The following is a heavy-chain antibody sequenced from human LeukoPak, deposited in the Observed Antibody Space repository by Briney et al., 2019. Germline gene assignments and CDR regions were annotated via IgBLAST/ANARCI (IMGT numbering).Heavy chain of an antibody. D-gene: IGHD2-21*01. V-gene: IGHV1-46*01. J-gene: IGHJ4*02. CDR3: ARGHEISIRQGYSFDY. CDR2: INPNSGSP. Sequence: GASVKVSCKASGYTFITHYIHWVRQAPGQGLEWLGIINPNSGSPAYAQKFQGRVTMTRDKPTSTVYMDLSSLRSEDTATYYCARGHEISIRQGYSFDYWGQGSLVTVSS. CDR1: GYTFITHY.